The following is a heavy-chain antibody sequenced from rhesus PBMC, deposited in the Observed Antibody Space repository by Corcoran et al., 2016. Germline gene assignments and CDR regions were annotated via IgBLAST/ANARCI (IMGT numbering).Heavy chain of an antibody. CDR3: ARGITGTNPLDY. D-gene: IGHD1-7*02. CDR2: IYGSGSST. CDR1: GGSISSSY. Sequence: QLQLQESGPGLVKPSETLSVTCAVSGGSISSSYWSWIRQAPGKGLEWIGYIYGSGSSTNPNPSRKSRVTRAVDTSKNQLSLKLSSVTAADTAVYYCARGITGTNPLDYWGQGVLVTVSS. J-gene: IGHJ4*01. V-gene: IGHV4-169*01.